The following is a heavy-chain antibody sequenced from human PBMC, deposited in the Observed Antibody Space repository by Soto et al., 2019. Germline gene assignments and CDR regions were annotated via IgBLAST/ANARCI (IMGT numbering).Heavy chain of an antibody. CDR1: GGSISSGGYS. CDR2: IYQSGST. J-gene: IGHJ3*02. CDR3: ACLSYDSSASDAFDI. Sequence: SETLSLTCAVSGGSISSGGYSWNWIRQPPGKGLEWIGYIYQSGSTYYNPSLKSRVTISVDRSKNQFSLKLSSVTAADTAVYYCACLSYDSSASDAFDIWGQGTMVTVSS. V-gene: IGHV4-30-2*01. D-gene: IGHD3-22*01.